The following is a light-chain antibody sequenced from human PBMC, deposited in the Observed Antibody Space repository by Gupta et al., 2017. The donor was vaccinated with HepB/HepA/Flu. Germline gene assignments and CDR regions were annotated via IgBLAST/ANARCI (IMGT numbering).Light chain of an antibody. V-gene: IGLV2-18*02. CDR2: EVS. Sequence: QSALTQPPSVCGSPGQSVTISCTGTSSDVGSYNRVSWYQQPPGTAPKLMIYEVSNRPSGVPDRFSGSKSGNTASLTISGLQAEDEADYYCSSYTSSIYVVFGGGTKLTVL. J-gene: IGLJ2*01. CDR1: SSDVGSYNR. CDR3: SSYTSSIYVV.